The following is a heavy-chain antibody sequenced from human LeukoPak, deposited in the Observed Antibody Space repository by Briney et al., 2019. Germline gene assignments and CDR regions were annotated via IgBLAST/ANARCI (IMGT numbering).Heavy chain of an antibody. CDR2: IIPIFGTA. CDR3: ARVGSSTSCFMCGLPV. CDR1: GGTFSSYA. J-gene: IGHJ6*02. D-gene: IGHD2-2*01. Sequence: SVKVSCKASGGTFSSYAINWVRQAPGQGLEWMGGIIPIFGTANYAQKFQGRVTITADESTSTAYMELSSLRSEDTAVYYCARVGSSTSCFMCGLPVWGQGTTVTVSS. V-gene: IGHV1-69*01.